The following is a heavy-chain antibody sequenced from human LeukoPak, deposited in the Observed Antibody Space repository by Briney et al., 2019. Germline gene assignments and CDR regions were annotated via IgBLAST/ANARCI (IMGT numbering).Heavy chain of an antibody. CDR3: ARFLASWDRYYMDV. D-gene: IGHD2-2*01. Sequence: PGGSLRLSCAASGFTFSSYGMHWVRQAPGKGLEWVSHIGGSGSFIYYADSVKGRFTISIDNANNSVFLQMNSLRAEDTAVYYCARFLASWDRYYMDVWGKGTTVSVSS. CDR2: IGGSGSFI. CDR1: GFTFSSYG. J-gene: IGHJ6*03. V-gene: IGHV3-48*01.